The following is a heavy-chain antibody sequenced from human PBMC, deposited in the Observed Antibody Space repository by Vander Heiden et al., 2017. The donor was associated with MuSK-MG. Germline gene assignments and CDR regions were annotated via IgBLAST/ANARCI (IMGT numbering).Heavy chain of an antibody. CDR3: ARDAPYDSSGYSWCYFDS. J-gene: IGHJ4*02. CDR1: GFTFSNYA. CDR2: ISYSGGNT. D-gene: IGHD3-22*01. Sequence: EVQLVESGGGLEQPGGYLRLSCAASGFTFSNYAMSWVRQAPGKGLEWVSSISYSGGNTYYADSVKGRFTISRDNAKNTLSLQMNNLRAEDTALYYGARDAPYDSSGYSWCYFDSWGQGTRGTVSS. V-gene: IGHV3-23*04.